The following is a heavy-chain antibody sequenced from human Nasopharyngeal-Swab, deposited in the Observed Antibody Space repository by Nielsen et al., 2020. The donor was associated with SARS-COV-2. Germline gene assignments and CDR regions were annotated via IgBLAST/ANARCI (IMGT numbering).Heavy chain of an antibody. CDR3: ARRWYYYDSSGPWGAFDI. CDR2: IYPGDSDT. CDR1: GYSFTSYW. D-gene: IGHD3-22*01. V-gene: IGHV5-51*01. J-gene: IGHJ3*02. Sequence: KVSCKGSGYSFTSYWIGWVRQMPGKGLEWMGFIYPGDSDTRYSPSFQGQVTISADKSISTAYLQWSSLKASDTAMYYCARRWYYYDSSGPWGAFDIWGQGTMVTVSS.